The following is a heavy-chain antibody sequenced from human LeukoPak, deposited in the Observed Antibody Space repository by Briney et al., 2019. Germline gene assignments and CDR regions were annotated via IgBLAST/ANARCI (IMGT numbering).Heavy chain of an antibody. CDR1: GGSISSSSYY. CDR3: ARPRCGGDCYDNWFDP. CDR2: IYYSGST. V-gene: IGHV4-39*01. D-gene: IGHD2-21*02. J-gene: IGHJ5*02. Sequence: SETLSLTCTVSGGSISSSSYYWGWIRQPPGKGLEWIGSIYYSGSTYYNPSLKSRVTISVDTSKNQFSLKLSSVTAADTAVYYCARPRCGGDCYDNWFDPWGQGTLVTVSS.